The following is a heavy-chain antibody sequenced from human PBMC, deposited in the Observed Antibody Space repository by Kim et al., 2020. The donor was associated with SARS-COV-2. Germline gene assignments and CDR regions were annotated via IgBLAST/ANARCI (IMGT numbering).Heavy chain of an antibody. J-gene: IGHJ4*02. CDR3: ASIPPSRYFDY. Sequence: SETLSLTCTVSGGSISSSSYYWGWIRQPPGKGLEWIGSIYYSGSTYYNPSLKSRVTISVDTSKNQFSLKLSSVTAADTAVYYCASIPPSRYFDYWGQGTLVTVSS. CDR1: GGSISSSSYY. D-gene: IGHD3-9*01. V-gene: IGHV4-39*07. CDR2: IYYSGST.